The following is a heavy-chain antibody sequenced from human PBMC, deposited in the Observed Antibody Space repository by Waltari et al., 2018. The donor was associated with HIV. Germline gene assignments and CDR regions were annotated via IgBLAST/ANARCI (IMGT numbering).Heavy chain of an antibody. Sequence: QAHVEQYEPQVKNYGASVEDSCKASAYTFTGYFIHWVGQAPGGGPVWLGGLNPNSGGTHFAHRFQGRITMTWDPTTKTAYMELTGLRCDDAGLYYCARQLCSSRLCISGDDFWGQGTRVTVSS. CDR1: AYTFTGYF. CDR3: ARQLCSSRLCISGDDF. J-gene: IGHJ4*02. V-gene: IGHV1-2*07. D-gene: IGHD2-21*02. CDR2: LNPNSGGT.